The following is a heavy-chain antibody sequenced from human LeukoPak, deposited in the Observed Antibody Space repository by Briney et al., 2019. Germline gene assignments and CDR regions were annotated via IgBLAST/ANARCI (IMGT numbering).Heavy chain of an antibody. CDR1: GFTFSSYA. J-gene: IGHJ4*02. V-gene: IGHV3-30*04. D-gene: IGHD4-17*01. CDR2: ISYDGSNK. Sequence: GGSLRLSCAASGFTFSSYAMHWVRQAPGNGLEWVAVISYDGSNKYYADSVKGRFTISRDNSKNTLYLQMNSLRAEDTAVYYCARGWSGDYVLDYWGQGTLVTVSS. CDR3: ARGWSGDYVLDY.